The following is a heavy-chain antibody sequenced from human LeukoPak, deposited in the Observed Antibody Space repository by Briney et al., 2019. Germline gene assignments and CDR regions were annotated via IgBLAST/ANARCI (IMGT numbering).Heavy chain of an antibody. CDR3: ARDTVANDDAFDI. Sequence: GSLRLSCAASGFTVSSNYMSWVRQAPGKGLEWVSVIYSGGSTYYADSVKGRFTISRDNSKNTLYLQMNSLRAEDTAVYYCARDTVANDDAFDIWAKGQWSPSLQ. CDR2: IYSGGST. CDR1: GFTVSSNY. V-gene: IGHV3-53*01. J-gene: IGHJ3*02. D-gene: IGHD1-1*01.